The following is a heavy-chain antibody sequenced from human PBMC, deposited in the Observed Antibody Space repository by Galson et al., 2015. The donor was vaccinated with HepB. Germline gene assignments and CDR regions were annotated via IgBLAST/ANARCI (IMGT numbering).Heavy chain of an antibody. J-gene: IGHJ5*02. CDR1: GYTFSSYS. CDR3: ARGALVVVVGATQNNWFDP. CDR2: ISAYNRDT. D-gene: IGHD2-15*01. Sequence: SVKVSCKASGYTFSSYSITWVRQAPGQGLEWMGWISAYNRDTNYAQKFQGRVTMTTDTSTSTAYMELRSLRSDDTAVYFCARGALVVVVGATQNNWFDPWGQGTLFTVSS. V-gene: IGHV1-18*01.